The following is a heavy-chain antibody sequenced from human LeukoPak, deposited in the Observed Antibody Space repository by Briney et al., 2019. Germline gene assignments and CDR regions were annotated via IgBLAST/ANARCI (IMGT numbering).Heavy chain of an antibody. V-gene: IGHV3-23*01. Sequence: GGSLRLSCAASGFTFSSHGMNWVRQAPGKGLEWVSGISPSGGITYYTDSVKGRFTISRDNAKNTLYLQMNSLRAEDTAVYYCARYREAFDIWGQGTMVTVSS. CDR2: ISPSGGIT. D-gene: IGHD5-12*01. CDR1: GFTFSSHG. CDR3: ARYREAFDI. J-gene: IGHJ3*02.